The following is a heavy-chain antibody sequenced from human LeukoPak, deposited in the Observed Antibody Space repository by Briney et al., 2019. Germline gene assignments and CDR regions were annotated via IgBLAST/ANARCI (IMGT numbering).Heavy chain of an antibody. CDR2: INSDGSWT. J-gene: IGHJ4*02. D-gene: IGHD2-2*01. V-gene: IGHV3-74*01. CDR3: VSFYETY. Sequence: GGSLRLSCAASGTYWMHWVRQAPGKGLVWVSHINSDGSWTSYADSVKGRFTISKDNAKNTVYLQMNNLRAEDTAVYYCVSFYETYWGRGTLVTVSS. CDR1: GTYW.